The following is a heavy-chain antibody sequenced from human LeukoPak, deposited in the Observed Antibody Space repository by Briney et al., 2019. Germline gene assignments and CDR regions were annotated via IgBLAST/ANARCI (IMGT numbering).Heavy chain of an antibody. V-gene: IGHV3-21*01. CDR1: GFTLSSYS. CDR3: ARDREYYYDSSGYSEDAFDI. CDR2: ISSSSSYI. Sequence: GGSLRLSCAASGFTLSSYSMNWVRQAPGKGLEWVSSISSSSSYIYYADSVKGRFTISRDNAKNSLYLQMNSLRAEDTAVYYCARDREYYYDSSGYSEDAFDIWGQGTMVTVST. J-gene: IGHJ3*02. D-gene: IGHD3-22*01.